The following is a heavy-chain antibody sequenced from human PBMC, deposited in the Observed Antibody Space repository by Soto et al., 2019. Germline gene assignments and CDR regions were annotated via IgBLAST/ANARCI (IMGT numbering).Heavy chain of an antibody. V-gene: IGHV1-18*01. CDR2: ISAYNGNT. D-gene: IGHD3-10*01. CDR3: ARGGITMVRGVIITGAFDI. CDR1: GYTFTSYG. Sequence: QVQLVQSGAEVKKPGASVKVSCKASGYTFTSYGISWVRQAPGQGLGWMGWISAYNGNTNYAQKLQGRVTMTTDTSTSTAYMELRSLRSDDTAVYYCARGGITMVRGVIITGAFDIWGQGTMVTVSS. J-gene: IGHJ3*02.